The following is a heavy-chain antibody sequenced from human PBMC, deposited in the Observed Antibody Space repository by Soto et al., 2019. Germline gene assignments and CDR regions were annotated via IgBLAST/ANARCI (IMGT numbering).Heavy chain of an antibody. Sequence: GGSLRLSCAASGFTFSSYGMHWVRQAPGKGLEWVAVIWYDGSNKYYADSVKGRFTISRDNSKNTLYLQMNSLRAEDTAVYYCARDRVFGVVQGMDVWGQGTTVTVSS. D-gene: IGHD3-3*01. J-gene: IGHJ6*02. V-gene: IGHV3-33*01. CDR3: ARDRVFGVVQGMDV. CDR2: IWYDGSNK. CDR1: GFTFSSYG.